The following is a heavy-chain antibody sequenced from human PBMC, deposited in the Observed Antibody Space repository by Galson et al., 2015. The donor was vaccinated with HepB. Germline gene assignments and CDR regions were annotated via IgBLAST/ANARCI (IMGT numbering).Heavy chain of an antibody. CDR2: IRSKANSYAT. J-gene: IGHJ3*02. Sequence: SLRLSCAASGFTFSGSAMHWVRQASGKGLEWVGRIRSKANSYATAYAASVKGRFTISRDDSKNTAYLQMNSLKTEDTAVYYCTRLFSVRPFQSHAFDIWGQGTMVTVSS. CDR1: GFTFSGSA. V-gene: IGHV3-73*01. D-gene: IGHD3-10*01. CDR3: TRLFSVRPFQSHAFDI.